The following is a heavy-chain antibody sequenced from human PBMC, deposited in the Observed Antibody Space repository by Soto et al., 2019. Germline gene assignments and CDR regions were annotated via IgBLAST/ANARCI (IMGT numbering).Heavy chain of an antibody. CDR2: ITSVGYT. D-gene: IGHD4-4*01. CDR3: AKDLIDYSNSYFDY. Sequence: GGSLRLSCATSGFSFSNYAMIWVRQAPGKGLERVAAITSVGYTYYVDSLKGRFTISRDNSKNTLFLQMNSLRAEDTAVYYCAKDLIDYSNSYFDYWGQGTLVTVSS. CDR1: GFSFSNYA. J-gene: IGHJ4*02. V-gene: IGHV3-23*01.